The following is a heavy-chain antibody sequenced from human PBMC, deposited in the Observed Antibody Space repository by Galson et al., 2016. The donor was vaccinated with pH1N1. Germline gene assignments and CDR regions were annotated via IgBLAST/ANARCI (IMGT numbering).Heavy chain of an antibody. Sequence: ETLSLTCAVSGGSIRSSNWWSWVRQPPGKGLEWIGEIYHIGGTKYNPSLKSRVTISLDKSKNHFSLNLASVTAADTAVYYCARDGGDYGGAGQYKYFDTWGQGTLVTVSS. CDR3: ARDGGDYGGAGQYKYFDT. D-gene: IGHD4-23*01. CDR1: GGSIRSSNW. V-gene: IGHV4-4*02. CDR2: IYHIGGT. J-gene: IGHJ5*02.